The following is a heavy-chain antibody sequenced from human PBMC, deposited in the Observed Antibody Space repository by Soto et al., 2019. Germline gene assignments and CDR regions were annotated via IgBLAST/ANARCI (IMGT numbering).Heavy chain of an antibody. J-gene: IGHJ3*02. V-gene: IGHV4-61*01. CDR2: IYYSGST. CDR1: GGSVSSGSYY. D-gene: IGHD1-26*01. CDR3: ARSIVGATKKAFEI. Sequence: QVQLQESGPGLVKPSETLSLTCTVSGGSVSSGSYYWSWIRQPPGKGLEWIGYIYYSGSTNYNPSLKSRVTISVDTSKNQFSLKLSSVTAADTAVYYCARSIVGATKKAFEIWGQGTMVTVSS.